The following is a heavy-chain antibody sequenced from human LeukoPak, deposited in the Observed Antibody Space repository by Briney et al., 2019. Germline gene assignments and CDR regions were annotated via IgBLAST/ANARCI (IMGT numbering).Heavy chain of an antibody. D-gene: IGHD3-16*01. J-gene: IGHJ6*02. CDR2: INHNGDVN. CDR1: GVTLSTYA. V-gene: IGHV3-7*03. CDR3: ARGGGLDV. Sequence: GGSLRLSCAASGVTLSTYAMSWARQAPGKGLEWVASINHNGDVNYYVDSVKGRFTISRDNAKNSLYLQMSNLRAEDTAVYFCARGGGLDVWGQGATVTVSS.